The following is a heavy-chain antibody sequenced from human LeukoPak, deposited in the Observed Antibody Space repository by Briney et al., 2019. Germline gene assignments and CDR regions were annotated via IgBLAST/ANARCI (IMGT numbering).Heavy chain of an antibody. D-gene: IGHD2-21*01. J-gene: IGHJ4*02. V-gene: IGHV3-66*01. CDR2: IYSGGTT. Sequence: SGGSLRLSCEASGFTFRNYSMNWVRQAPGKGLEWGSVIYSGGTTYYADSVKGRFTISRDNSKNTLYLQMNSLRAEDTAVYYCARDFFPIADSTWYEIGYWGQGTLVTVSS. CDR3: ARDFFPIADSTWYEIGY. CDR1: GFTFRNYS.